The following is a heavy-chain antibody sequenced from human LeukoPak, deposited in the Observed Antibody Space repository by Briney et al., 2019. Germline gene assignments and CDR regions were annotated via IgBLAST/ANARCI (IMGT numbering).Heavy chain of an antibody. CDR2: LKRDGSEK. CDR1: GFTLSGYF. J-gene: IGHJ4*02. CDR3: ARDRGWRSSGYYLYYFDF. V-gene: IGHV3-7*01. Sequence: GGSLRLSCAASGFTLSGYFMSWVRQAAEEGLAWVASLKRDGSEKYYVDSVKGRFTISRDNAKNSLYLQMNSLRAEDTAVYYCARDRGWRSSGYYLYYFDFWGQGTLVTVSS. D-gene: IGHD3-22*01.